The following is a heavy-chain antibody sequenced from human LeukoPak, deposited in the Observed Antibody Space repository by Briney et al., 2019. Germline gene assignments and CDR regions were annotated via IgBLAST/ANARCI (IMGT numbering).Heavy chain of an antibody. V-gene: IGHV4-39*07. J-gene: IGHJ4*02. CDR2: IYYSGST. CDR3: ARRGLTNLDY. Sequence: PSETLSLTCTVSGGSISSYYWGWIRQPPGKGLEWIGSIYYSGSTYYNPSLKSRVTISVDTSKNQFSLKLSSVTAADTAVYYCARRGLTNLDYWGQGTLVTVSS. CDR1: GGSISSYY. D-gene: IGHD2-8*01.